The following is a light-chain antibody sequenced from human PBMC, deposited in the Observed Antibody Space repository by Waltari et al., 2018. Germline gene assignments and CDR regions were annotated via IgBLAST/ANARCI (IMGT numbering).Light chain of an antibody. V-gene: IGLV2-23*01. CDR3: CSYGGRTTPVL. Sequence: QSALTQPASVSGSPGQSITISCTGTSSDVGSYNLVSWYQQHPGQVPKLMIYEASKRPSGFANRVPGSKSGDTASRTISGLRAEDEADYYCCSYGGRTTPVLFGGGTKLTVL. CDR2: EAS. CDR1: SSDVGSYNL. J-gene: IGLJ2*01.